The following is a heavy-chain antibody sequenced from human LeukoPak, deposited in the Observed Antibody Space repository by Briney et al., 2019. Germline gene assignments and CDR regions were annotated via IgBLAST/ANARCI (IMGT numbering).Heavy chain of an antibody. CDR3: ARRAGAYSHPYDY. Sequence: QTGGSLRLSCAADGFTFRKHWMSWVRQAMGKGLECVAKIKEDGSEKHYVDSVKGRFTISRDNTKNSLYLQMNSLRAEDTAVYYCARRAGAYSHPYDYWGQGTLVTVSS. D-gene: IGHD4/OR15-4a*01. CDR1: GFTFRKHW. CDR2: IKEDGSEK. J-gene: IGHJ4*02. V-gene: IGHV3-7*03.